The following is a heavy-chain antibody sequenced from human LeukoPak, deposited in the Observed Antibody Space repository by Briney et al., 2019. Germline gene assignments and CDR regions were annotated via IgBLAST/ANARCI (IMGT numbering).Heavy chain of an antibody. J-gene: IGHJ4*02. CDR3: AKNIAVAGTGYFDY. CDR2: ISGSGGST. CDR1: GFTFSSYA. Sequence: GASLRLSCAASGFTFSSYAMSWVRQAPGKGLEWVSAISGSGGSTYYADSVKGRFTISRDNSKNTLYLQMNSLRAEDTAVYYCAKNIAVAGTGYFDYWGQGTLVIVSS. V-gene: IGHV3-23*01. D-gene: IGHD6-19*01.